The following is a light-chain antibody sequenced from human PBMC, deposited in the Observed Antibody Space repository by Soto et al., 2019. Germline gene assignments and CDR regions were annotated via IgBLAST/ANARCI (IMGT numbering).Light chain of an antibody. Sequence: EIVMTQSPATLSVSPGERVTLSCWGSQTVSNNLAWYQQKPGQAPRLLNSGVATRATGFPARFTGSGSGTEFTLTISSRQSEDFAIYYCQHYYKLLPTFGQGTKVEIK. J-gene: IGKJ1*01. CDR2: GVA. V-gene: IGKV3-15*01. CDR3: QHYYKLLPT. CDR1: QTVSNN.